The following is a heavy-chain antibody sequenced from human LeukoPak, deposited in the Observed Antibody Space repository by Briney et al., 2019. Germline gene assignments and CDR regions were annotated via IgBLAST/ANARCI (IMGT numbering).Heavy chain of an antibody. V-gene: IGHV3-30*02. CDR3: AKYVGGSDGDAFDI. CDR2: IRYDGNNK. J-gene: IGHJ3*02. D-gene: IGHD1-26*01. Sequence: GGSLRLSCAASGFTFSNFGMHWVRQAPGKGLEWVAFIRYDGNNKHYADSVKGRFTISRDNSKNTLYLQMNSLRAEDTAVYYCAKYVGGSDGDAFDIWGQGTMVTVSS. CDR1: GFTFSNFG.